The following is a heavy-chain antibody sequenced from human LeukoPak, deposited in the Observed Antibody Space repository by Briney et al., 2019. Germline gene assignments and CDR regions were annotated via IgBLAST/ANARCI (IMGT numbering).Heavy chain of an antibody. CDR2: ISHDGRTK. CDR3: ARGTTPSYGFPRN. Sequence: PGKSLTLSCVVSGFNYDNFAMHWVRQRLGKGLEWVAVISHDGRTKYYADSMKGRFTISRDNSKNTLYLQMNSLRAEDTAVYYCARGTTPSYGFPRNWGQGTLVTVSS. D-gene: IGHD1-1*01. CDR1: GFNYDNFA. V-gene: IGHV3-30*04. J-gene: IGHJ4*02.